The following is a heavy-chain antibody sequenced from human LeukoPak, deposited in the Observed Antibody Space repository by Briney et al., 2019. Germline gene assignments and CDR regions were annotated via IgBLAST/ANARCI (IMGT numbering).Heavy chain of an antibody. V-gene: IGHV3-21*01. J-gene: IGHJ4*02. CDR1: GFTFSSDT. CDR3: ANSLPQMGSGWYFDY. Sequence: TGGSLRLSCAASGFTFSSDTMNWVRQAPGQGREWVSSISNNGINKHYADSVKGRFTISRGNAKNTLYLQMNSLRAEDTAVHYCANSLPQMGSGWYFDYWGQGNLVTVSS. D-gene: IGHD6-19*01. CDR2: ISNNGINK.